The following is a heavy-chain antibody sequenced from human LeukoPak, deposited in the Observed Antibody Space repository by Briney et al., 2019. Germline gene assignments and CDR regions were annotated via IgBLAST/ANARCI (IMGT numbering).Heavy chain of an antibody. D-gene: IGHD6-25*01. CDR2: IKSRIDGGTI. CDR1: GFTFSDAW. V-gene: IGHV3-15*01. CDR3: TTRRQDGC. J-gene: IGHJ4*02. Sequence: GGSLRLSCVASGFTFSDAWMSWVRQAPGKGLEWVGRIKSRIDGGTIDYGAPVKGRFTISRDDSRNTLYLQMNSLKTEDTAVYYCTTRRQDGCWGQGTLVTVS.